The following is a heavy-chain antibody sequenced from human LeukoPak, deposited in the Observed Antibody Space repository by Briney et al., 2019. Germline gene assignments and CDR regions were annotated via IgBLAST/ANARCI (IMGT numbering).Heavy chain of an antibody. CDR2: IIPILGIA. CDR1: GGTFSSYA. Sequence: SVKVSCKASGGTFSSYAISWVRQAPGQGLEWMGRIIPILGIANYAQKFQGRVAITADKSTSTAYMELSSLRSEDTAVYYCARGTKSGYYTGYFDYWGQGTLVTVSS. J-gene: IGHJ4*02. V-gene: IGHV1-69*04. CDR3: ARGTKSGYYTGYFDY. D-gene: IGHD3-3*01.